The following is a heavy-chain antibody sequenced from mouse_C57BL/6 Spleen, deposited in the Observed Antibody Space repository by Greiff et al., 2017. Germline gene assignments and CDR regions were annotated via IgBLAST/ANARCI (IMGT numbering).Heavy chain of an antibody. Sequence: QVTLKVSGPGILQSSQTLSLTCSFSGFSLRTSGMGVSWIRQPSGKSLEWLAHIYWDDDKRYNPALKSRLTIAKDTTRNQVFLKITSVDTADTATCHCARRDLDGVDAMDYWGQGTSVTVFS. CDR2: IYWDDDK. V-gene: IGHV8-12*01. CDR1: GFSLRTSGMG. D-gene: IGHD2-3*01. J-gene: IGHJ4*01. CDR3: ARRDLDGVDAMDY.